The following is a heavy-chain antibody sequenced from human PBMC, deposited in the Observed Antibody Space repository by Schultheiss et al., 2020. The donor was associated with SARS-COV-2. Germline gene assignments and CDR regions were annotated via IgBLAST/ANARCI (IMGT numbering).Heavy chain of an antibody. J-gene: IGHJ5*02. CDR3: AREREDIVVVPAAMGNWFDP. D-gene: IGHD2-2*01. Sequence: GGSLRLSCAASGFTFSSYGMDWVRQAPGKGPEWVAVIWYDGSQKYYADSVKGRFTISRDNSKNTLYLQMNSLRAEDTAVYYCAREREDIVVVPAAMGNWFDPWGQGTLVTVSS. V-gene: IGHV3-33*01. CDR1: GFTFSSYG. CDR2: IWYDGSQK.